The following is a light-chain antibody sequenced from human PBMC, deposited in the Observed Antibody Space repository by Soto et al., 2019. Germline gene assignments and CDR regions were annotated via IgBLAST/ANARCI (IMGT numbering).Light chain of an antibody. CDR1: SSDVGGYNY. CDR3: FSSTSVNTRV. J-gene: IGLJ3*02. V-gene: IGLV2-14*01. CDR2: EVS. Sequence: QSALTQPASVSGSPGQSITIPCTGTSSDVGGYNYVSWYQQHPGKAPKLLIYEVSNRPSEISDRFSGSKSGNTASLTISGLRAEDEADYYCFSSTSVNTRVFGGGTKLTVL.